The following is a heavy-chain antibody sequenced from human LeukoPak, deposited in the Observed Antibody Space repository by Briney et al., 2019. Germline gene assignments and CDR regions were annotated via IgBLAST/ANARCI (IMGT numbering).Heavy chain of an antibody. CDR1: GFTFSSYW. D-gene: IGHD1-26*01. Sequence: GGSLRLPCAASGFTFSSYWMHWVRHAPGKGLVWVSRIKSDGSSTSYADSVKGRFTISRDNAKNTLYLQMNSLRAEDTAVYYCARESGGSYVDYWGQGTLVTVSS. CDR2: IKSDGSST. V-gene: IGHV3-74*01. CDR3: ARESGGSYVDY. J-gene: IGHJ4*02.